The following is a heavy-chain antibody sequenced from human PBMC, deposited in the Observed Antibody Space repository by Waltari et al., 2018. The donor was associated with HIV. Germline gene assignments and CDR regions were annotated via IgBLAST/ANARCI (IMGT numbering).Heavy chain of an antibody. CDR3: ARWTGDFCFDY. J-gene: IGHJ4*02. CDR2: INPSGGRT. V-gene: IGHV1-46*01. Sequence: QVQLVQSGAEVKKPGASVKVSCKASGYTFTTYYIHCVRQAPGQGLEWMGVINPSGGRTTYAQKFQGRVTMTRDTSTSTVYMEMSSLRSEDTAVYYCARWTGDFCFDYWGQGTLVTVSS. D-gene: IGHD3-3*01. CDR1: GYTFTTYY.